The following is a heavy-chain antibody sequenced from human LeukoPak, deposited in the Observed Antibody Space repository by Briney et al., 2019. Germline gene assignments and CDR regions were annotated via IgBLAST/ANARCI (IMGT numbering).Heavy chain of an antibody. CDR3: AKPAKTDYADY. J-gene: IGHJ4*02. CDR2: ISGSGGNA. CDR1: GFTFSSYG. V-gene: IGHV3-23*01. D-gene: IGHD1-14*01. Sequence: GGSLRLSCASSGFTFSSYGMNWVRQAPGKGLEWVSAISGSGGNAYYADSVKGRFTISRDNSKNTLYLQMNSLRAEDTALYYCAKPAKTDYADYWGQGTLVTISS.